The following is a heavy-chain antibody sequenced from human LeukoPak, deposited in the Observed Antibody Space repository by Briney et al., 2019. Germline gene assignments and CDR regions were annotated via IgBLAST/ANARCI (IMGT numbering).Heavy chain of an antibody. CDR3: ASTYDFWSGYYTFDY. J-gene: IGHJ4*02. CDR2: IYYSGST. V-gene: IGHV4-59*01. CDR1: GGSISSYY. D-gene: IGHD3-3*01. Sequence: SETLSLTCTVSGGSISSYYWSWIRQPPGKGLEWIGYIYYSGSTNYNPSLKSRVTISVDTSKNQFSLKLSSVTAAETAVYYCASTYDFWSGYYTFDYWGQGTLVTVSS.